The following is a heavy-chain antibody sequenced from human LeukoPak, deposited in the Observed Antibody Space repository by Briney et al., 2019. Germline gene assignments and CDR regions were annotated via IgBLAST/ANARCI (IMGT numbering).Heavy chain of an antibody. CDR2: ISAYNGNT. Sequence: ASVKVSCEASGYTFTSYGISWVRQAPGQGLEWMGWISAYNGNTNYAQKLQGRVTMTTDTSTSTAYMELRSLRSDDTAVYYCAREYSTPYYFDYWGQGTLVTVSS. CDR1: GYTFTSYG. CDR3: AREYSTPYYFDY. J-gene: IGHJ4*02. V-gene: IGHV1-18*01. D-gene: IGHD6-13*01.